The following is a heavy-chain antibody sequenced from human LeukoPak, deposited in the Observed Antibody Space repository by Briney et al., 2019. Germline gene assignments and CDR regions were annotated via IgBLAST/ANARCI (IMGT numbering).Heavy chain of an antibody. V-gene: IGHV3-23*01. CDR2: ITETGGRT. J-gene: IGHJ4*02. CDR1: GFTFNSYA. Sequence: GGSLRLSCEASGFTFNSYAMNWVRQAPGKGLEWVSSITETGGRTHYAVSVQGRFSISRDNSKRTLYLEMSSLRDEDTAIYYCAKEIYYGSGSHWDSWGQGTLVIVSS. D-gene: IGHD3-10*01. CDR3: AKEIYYGSGSHWDS.